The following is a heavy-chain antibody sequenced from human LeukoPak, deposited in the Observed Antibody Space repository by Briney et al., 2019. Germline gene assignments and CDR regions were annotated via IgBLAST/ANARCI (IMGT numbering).Heavy chain of an antibody. J-gene: IGHJ4*02. CDR2: ISSSSSTI. D-gene: IGHD6-19*01. CDR1: GFTFSSYS. Sequence: GGSLRLSCAASGFTFSSYSMNWVRQAPGKGLEWVSYISSSSSTIYYADSVKGRFTISRDNAKNSLYLQMNSLRAEDTAVYYCASIYIAVAGKRVRDYWGQGTLVTVSS. CDR3: ASIYIAVAGKRVRDY. V-gene: IGHV3-48*04.